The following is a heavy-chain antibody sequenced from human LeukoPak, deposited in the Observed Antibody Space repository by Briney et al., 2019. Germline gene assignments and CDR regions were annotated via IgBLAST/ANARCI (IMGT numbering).Heavy chain of an antibody. CDR2: IRGSDGST. CDR1: GFTFSTYA. Sequence: GESLRLSCAASGFTFSTYALSWVRQAPGKGLEWVSSIRGSDGSTYYADSVKGRFAISRDNSKNTLCLQMNSLRAEDTAVYYCAKDVYGDYGGLDYWGQGTLVTVSS. D-gene: IGHD4-17*01. J-gene: IGHJ4*02. CDR3: AKDVYGDYGGLDY. V-gene: IGHV3-23*01.